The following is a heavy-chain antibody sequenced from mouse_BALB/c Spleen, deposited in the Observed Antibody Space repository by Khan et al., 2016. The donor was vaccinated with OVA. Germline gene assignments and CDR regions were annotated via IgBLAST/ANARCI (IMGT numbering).Heavy chain of an antibody. J-gene: IGHJ3*01. CDR2: VNPNTGGT. CDR1: GYSFTLYY. Sequence: EVQLQQSGPDLVKPGASVKISCKASGYSFTLYYMTWVRQSHGKSLEWIGRVNPNTGGTSYNQEFKDKAILTVDKSSNTAYMEIRSLTSEDSAVFYCARGYDFFAYWGQGTLVTVSA. V-gene: IGHV1-26*01. CDR3: ARGYDFFAY. D-gene: IGHD2-2*01.